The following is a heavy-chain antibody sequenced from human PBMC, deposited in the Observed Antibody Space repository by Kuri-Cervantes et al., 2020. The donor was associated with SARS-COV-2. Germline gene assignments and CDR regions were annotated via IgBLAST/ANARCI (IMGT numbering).Heavy chain of an antibody. D-gene: IGHD4/OR15-4a*01. CDR1: GFKFSRTD. J-gene: IGHJ4*02. V-gene: IGHV3-30*18. Sequence: GGSPRLSCAASGFKFSRTDMHWVRQAPGKGLEWVAFISYDGNNKKCIASGKGRFTISRDNSQNKLYLQMRSLRPEDTAMYYCAKDGAGAHDFWGQGTLVTVSS. CDR3: AKDGAGAHDF. CDR2: ISYDGNNK.